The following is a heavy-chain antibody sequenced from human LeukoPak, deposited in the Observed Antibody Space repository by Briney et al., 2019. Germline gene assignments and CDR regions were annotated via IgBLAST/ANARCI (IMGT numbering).Heavy chain of an antibody. CDR1: GFTFSSYG. D-gene: IGHD2-2*01. V-gene: IGHV3-30*02. CDR3: AKDSAQLLPGSAFDI. Sequence: GGSLRLSCAASGFTFSSYGMHWVRQAPGKGLEWVAFIRYDGSNKYYADSVKGRFTISRDNSKNTLYLQMNSLRAEDTAVYYCAKDSAQLLPGSAFDIWGQGTMVTVSS. CDR2: IRYDGSNK. J-gene: IGHJ3*02.